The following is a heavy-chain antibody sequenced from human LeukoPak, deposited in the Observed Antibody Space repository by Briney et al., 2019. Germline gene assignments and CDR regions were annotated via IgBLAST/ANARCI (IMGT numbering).Heavy chain of an antibody. CDR3: ARVAAAATFDY. Sequence: ASVKVSCKASGYTFTSYYMHWVRQAPGQGLEWMGWTNPNSGGTNYAQKFQGRVTMTRDTSISTAYMELSRLRSDDTAVYYCARVAAAATFDYWGQGTLVTVSS. D-gene: IGHD6-13*01. CDR2: TNPNSGGT. CDR1: GYTFTSYY. V-gene: IGHV1-2*02. J-gene: IGHJ4*02.